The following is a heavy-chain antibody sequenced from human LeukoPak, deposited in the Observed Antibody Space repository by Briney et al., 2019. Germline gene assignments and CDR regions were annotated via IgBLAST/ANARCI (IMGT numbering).Heavy chain of an antibody. CDR3: ARLRVGTMVRGWFDP. V-gene: IGHV4-39*01. Sequence: PSETLSLTCTGPGGSISSSGYYWGWIRQPPGKGLEWIGSIYYSGSTYYNPSLKSRLTMSVDTSKNQFSLKLSSVTAADTAVYFCARLRVGTMVRGWFDPWGQGTLVTVSS. CDR1: GGSISSSGYY. D-gene: IGHD3-10*01. CDR2: IYYSGST. J-gene: IGHJ5*02.